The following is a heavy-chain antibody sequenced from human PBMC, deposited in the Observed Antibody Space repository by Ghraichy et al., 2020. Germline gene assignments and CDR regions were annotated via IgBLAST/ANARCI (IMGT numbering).Heavy chain of an antibody. CDR1: GYTFTGYY. CDR3: ARGFRNTYSSSWYIFDY. D-gene: IGHD6-13*01. Sequence: ASVKVSCKASGYTFTGYYMHWVRQAPGQGLEWMGRINPNSGGTNYAQKFQGRVTMTRDTSISTAYMELSRLRSDDTAVYYCARGFRNTYSSSWYIFDYWGQGTLVTVSS. V-gene: IGHV1-2*06. CDR2: INPNSGGT. J-gene: IGHJ4*02.